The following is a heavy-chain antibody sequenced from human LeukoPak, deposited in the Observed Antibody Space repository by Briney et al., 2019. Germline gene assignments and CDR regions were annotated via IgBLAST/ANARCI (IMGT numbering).Heavy chain of an antibody. CDR3: ARERRWTATTVTYFDY. V-gene: IGHV3-53*01. D-gene: IGHD4-11*01. Sequence: GGSLSLSCAASGFTVSSNYMGWVRQAPGKGLEWVSVIYSGGSTYYADSVKGRFTLSRDNSKNTLYLQMNSLRAEDTAVYYCARERRWTATTVTYFDYWGQGTLVTVSS. CDR1: GFTVSSNY. J-gene: IGHJ4*02. CDR2: IYSGGST.